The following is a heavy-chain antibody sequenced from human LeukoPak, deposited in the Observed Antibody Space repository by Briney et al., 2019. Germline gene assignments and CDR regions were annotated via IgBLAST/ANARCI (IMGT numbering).Heavy chain of an antibody. D-gene: IGHD2-2*02. J-gene: IGHJ4*02. CDR1: GYTFTSYY. V-gene: IGHV1-46*01. CDR2: INPSGGST. Sequence: AASVKVSCKASGYTFTSYYMHWVRQAPGQGLEWMGIINPSGGSTSYAQKFQGRVTMTRDTSTSTVYMELSSLRSEDTAVYYCASQGTRGYCSSTSCYNFDYWGQGTLVTVSS. CDR3: ASQGTRGYCSSTSCYNFDY.